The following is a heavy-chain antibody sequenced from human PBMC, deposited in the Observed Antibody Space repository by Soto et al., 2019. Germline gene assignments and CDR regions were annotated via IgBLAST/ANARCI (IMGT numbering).Heavy chain of an antibody. Sequence: QVQLVQSGAEVKKPGASVKVSCKASGDTFTSYAFHWVRQAPGQRPEWMGWINAGNGNTKYSQKFQGRVTTTSDTSASTVYMELRSLRSEDTAVYYCARSQYLPFVDYGGRGTLVTVSS. CDR1: GDTFTSYA. J-gene: IGHJ4*02. CDR3: ARSQYLPFVDY. V-gene: IGHV1-3*01. D-gene: IGHD2-2*01. CDR2: INAGNGNT.